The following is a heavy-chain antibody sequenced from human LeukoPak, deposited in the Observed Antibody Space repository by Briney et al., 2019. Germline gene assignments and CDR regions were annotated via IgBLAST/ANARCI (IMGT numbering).Heavy chain of an antibody. CDR2: FRAYNGNT. V-gene: IGHV1-18*01. CDR3: ARDRGTYGDPIPYYFDY. CDR1: GYTFTTYG. Sequence: ASVKVSCKASGYTFTTYGISTVRQAPGQELEWRGWFRAYNGNTNYAQKLQGRVTMTTDTSTSTAYMELRRLRSEDTAVYYSARDRGTYGDPIPYYFDYWGQGTLVTVSS. D-gene: IGHD4-17*01. J-gene: IGHJ4*02.